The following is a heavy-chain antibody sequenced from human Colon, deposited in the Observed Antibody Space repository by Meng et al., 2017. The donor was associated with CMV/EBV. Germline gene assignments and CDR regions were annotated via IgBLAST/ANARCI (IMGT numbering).Heavy chain of an antibody. V-gene: IGHV3-43D*03. CDR1: GFTFDDFA. Sequence: GESLKISCAASGFTFDDFAIHWVRQAPGRGLERVSLISWNGVTAYYGDSVKGRFTISRDNIKNSLYLHMNSLRPEDSALYYCVKDHMRGVLAGWFDSWGQGTLVTVSS. J-gene: IGHJ5*01. D-gene: IGHD4/OR15-4a*01. CDR3: VKDHMRGVLAGWFDS. CDR2: ISWNGVTA.